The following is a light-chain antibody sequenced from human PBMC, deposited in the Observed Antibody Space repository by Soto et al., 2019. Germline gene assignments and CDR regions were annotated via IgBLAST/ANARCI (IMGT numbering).Light chain of an antibody. Sequence: QSVLTQPPSVSAAPGQKVTISCSGSSANIGNNYVSWYQQLPGTAPKLVIYDSDKRPSEIPDRFSASKSGTSATLDITGLQTGDEADYYCGAWDGSLSVVVFGGGTQLTVL. CDR1: SANIGNNY. CDR2: DSD. CDR3: GAWDGSLSVVV. V-gene: IGLV1-51*01. J-gene: IGLJ2*01.